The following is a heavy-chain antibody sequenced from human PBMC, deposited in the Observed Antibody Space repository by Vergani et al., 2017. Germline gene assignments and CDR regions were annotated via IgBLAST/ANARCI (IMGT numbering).Heavy chain of an antibody. CDR2: IYYSGST. CDR3: ARLLGYYDSSGYYPDAFDI. V-gene: IGHV4-39*01. D-gene: IGHD3-22*01. Sequence: QLQLQESGPGLVKPSETLSLTCTVSGGSISSSSYYWGWIRQPPGKGLEWIGSIYYSGSTYYNPSLKSRVTISVDTSKNQFSLKLSSVTAADTAVYYCARLLGYYDSSGYYPDAFDIWGQGTMVTVSS. CDR1: GGSISSSSYY. J-gene: IGHJ3*02.